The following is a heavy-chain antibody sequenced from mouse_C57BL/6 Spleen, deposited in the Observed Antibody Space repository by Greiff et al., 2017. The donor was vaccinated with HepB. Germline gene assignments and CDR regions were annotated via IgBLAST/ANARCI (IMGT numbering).Heavy chain of an antibody. CDR1: GYAFTNYL. V-gene: IGHV1-54*01. D-gene: IGHD1-1*01. Sequence: VQLQESGAELVRPGTSVKVSCKASGYAFTNYLIEWVKQRPGQGLEWIGVINPGSGGTNYNEKFKGKATLTADKSSSTAYMQLSSLTSEDSAVYFCARNGRDYYGSSYVYYAMDYWGQGTSVTVSS. J-gene: IGHJ4*01. CDR2: INPGSGGT. CDR3: ARNGRDYYGSSYVYYAMDY.